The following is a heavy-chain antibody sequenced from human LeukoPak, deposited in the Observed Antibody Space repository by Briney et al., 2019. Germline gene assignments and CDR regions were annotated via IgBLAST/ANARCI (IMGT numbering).Heavy chain of an antibody. CDR1: GFTFSSYA. CDR3: AKNPGYSSYESWFDP. J-gene: IGHJ5*02. CDR2: ISGSGGST. V-gene: IGHV3-23*01. D-gene: IGHD5-12*01. Sequence: GGSLRLSCAASGFTFSSYAMSWDRQAPGKGLEWVSAISGSGGSTYYADSVKGRFTISRDNSKNTLYLQMNSLRAEDTAVYYCAKNPGYSSYESWFDPWGQGTLVTVSS.